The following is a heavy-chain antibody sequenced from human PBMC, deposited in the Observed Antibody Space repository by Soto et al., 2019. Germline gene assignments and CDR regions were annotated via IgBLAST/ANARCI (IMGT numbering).Heavy chain of an antibody. CDR2: ISSSSSYI. D-gene: IGHD3-3*01. J-gene: IGHJ4*02. CDR1: GFTLSSYS. Sequence: EVQLVESGGGLVKPGGSLRLSCAASGFTLSSYSMNWVRQAPGKGLEWVSSISSSSSYIYYADSVKGRFTISRDNAKNSLYLQMNSLRAEDTAVYYCARELQERITIFGVVIMGYYFDYWGQGTLVTVSS. CDR3: ARELQERITIFGVVIMGYYFDY. V-gene: IGHV3-21*01.